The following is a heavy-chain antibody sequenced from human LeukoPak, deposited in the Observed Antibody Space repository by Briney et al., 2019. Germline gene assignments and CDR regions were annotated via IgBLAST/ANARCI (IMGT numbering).Heavy chain of an antibody. CDR2: ISSSSSYI. CDR1: GFTFSSYS. Sequence: GGSLRLSCAASGFTFSSYSMNWVRQAPGKGLEWVSSISSSSSYIYYADSVKGRFTISRDNAKNSLYLQMNSLRAEDTAVYYCARGSLTGEYGMDVWGQGTTVTVSS. CDR3: ARGSLTGEYGMDV. D-gene: IGHD1-20*01. V-gene: IGHV3-21*01. J-gene: IGHJ6*02.